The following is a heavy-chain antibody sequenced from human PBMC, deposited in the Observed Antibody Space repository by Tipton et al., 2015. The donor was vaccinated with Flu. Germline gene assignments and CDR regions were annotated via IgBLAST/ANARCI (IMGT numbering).Heavy chain of an antibody. CDR1: GGSISSYY. D-gene: IGHD3-16*01. V-gene: IGHV4-4*07. J-gene: IGHJ4*02. CDR3: ARSVTYYYDSGGPTFDY. CDR2: IYSRGST. Sequence: TLSLTCTVSGGSISSYYWSWILQPAGKGLEWIGRIYSRGSTSYNPSLKSRVTMSVDTAENQFSLRLSSVTAADTAVYYCARSVTYYYDSGGPTFDYWGQGTLVTVSS.